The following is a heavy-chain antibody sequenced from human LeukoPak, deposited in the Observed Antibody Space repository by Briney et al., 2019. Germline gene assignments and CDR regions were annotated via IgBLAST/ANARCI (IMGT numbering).Heavy chain of an antibody. CDR2: IIPILGTA. CDR1: GGTFSSYA. Sequence: SVKVSCKASGGTFSSYAISWVRQAPGQGLEWMGGIIPILGTANYAQKFQGRVTITADESTSTAYMELSSLRSEDTAVYYCARNYDSSGYYYISTHLEDWYFDLWGRGTLVTVSS. J-gene: IGHJ2*01. CDR3: ARNYDSSGYYYISTHLEDWYFDL. V-gene: IGHV1-69*13. D-gene: IGHD3-22*01.